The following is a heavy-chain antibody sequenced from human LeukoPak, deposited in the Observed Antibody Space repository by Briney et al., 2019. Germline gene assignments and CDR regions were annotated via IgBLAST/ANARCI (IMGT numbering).Heavy chain of an antibody. CDR2: IYQRGST. D-gene: IGHD6-19*01. CDR1: VYSLSRGFY. V-gene: IGHV4-38-2*02. Sequence: SETLSLTCTLCVYSLSRGFYWGWTRQPPGKGLEGIGSIYQRGSTYYNPSLKSRDTVSVDTFQNQFSLKKCSVTAADTAVYICARDSALAQAVMCDYWGQGTLGTVSS. CDR3: ARDSALAQAVMCDY. J-gene: IGHJ4*02.